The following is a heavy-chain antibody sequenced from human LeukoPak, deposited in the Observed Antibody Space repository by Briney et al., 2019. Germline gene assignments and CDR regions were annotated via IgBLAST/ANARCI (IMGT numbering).Heavy chain of an antibody. CDR2: ISGSGGST. CDR3: AKVILTDDYGGNSSDY. CDR1: GFTFSSYA. D-gene: IGHD4-23*01. V-gene: IGHV3-23*01. Sequence: GGSLRLSCAASGFTFSSYAMSWVRQAPGKGLEWVSAISGSGGSTYYADSVKGRFTISRDNSKNTLYLQMNSLRAEDTAVYYCAKVILTDDYGGNSSDYWGQGTLVTVSS. J-gene: IGHJ4*02.